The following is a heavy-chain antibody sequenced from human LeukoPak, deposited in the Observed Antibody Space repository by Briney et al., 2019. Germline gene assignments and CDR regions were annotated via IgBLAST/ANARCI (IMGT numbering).Heavy chain of an antibody. CDR1: GFTFSSYA. V-gene: IGHV3-30-3*01. J-gene: IGHJ4*02. Sequence: GGSLRLSCAASGFTFSSYAMHWVRQAPGKGLEWVAVISYDGSNKYYADSVKGRFTISRDNFKNTLYLQMNSLRAEDTAVYYCANTPDLWSGPLDYWGQGTLVTVSS. CDR2: ISYDGSNK. CDR3: ANTPDLWSGPLDY. D-gene: IGHD3-3*01.